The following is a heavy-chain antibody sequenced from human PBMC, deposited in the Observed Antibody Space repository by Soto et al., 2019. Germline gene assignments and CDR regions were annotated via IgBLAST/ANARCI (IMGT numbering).Heavy chain of an antibody. CDR1: GYSFTSYW. CDR2: IYPGDSDT. CDR3: ARLMLVVPAAMFRDYYYGMDV. V-gene: IGHV5-51*01. D-gene: IGHD2-2*01. Sequence: PGESLKISCKGSGYSFTSYWIGWVRQMPGKGLEWMGIIYPGDSDTRYSPSFQGQVTISADKSISTAYLQWSSLKASDTAMYYCARLMLVVPAAMFRDYYYGMDVWGQGTTVTVSS. J-gene: IGHJ6*02.